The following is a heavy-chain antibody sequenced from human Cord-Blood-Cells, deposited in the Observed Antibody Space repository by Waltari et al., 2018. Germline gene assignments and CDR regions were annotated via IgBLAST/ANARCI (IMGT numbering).Heavy chain of an antibody. V-gene: IGHV4-39*01. Sequence: QLQLQESGPGLVKPSETLSLTCTVSGGSISSSSYYWGWIRQPPGKGLEWIGSIYYSGSTYSNPALKSRVIISVDTSKNQFSLKLSSGTAADPAVYYCARRGRYCSSTSCYDGWFDPWGQGTLVTVSS. CDR3: ARRGRYCSSTSCYDGWFDP. CDR1: GGSISSSSYY. D-gene: IGHD2-2*01. J-gene: IGHJ5*02. CDR2: IYYSGST.